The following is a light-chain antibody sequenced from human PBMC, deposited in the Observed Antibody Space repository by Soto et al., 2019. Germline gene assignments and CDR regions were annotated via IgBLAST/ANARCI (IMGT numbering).Light chain of an antibody. J-gene: IGKJ1*01. CDR2: GAS. V-gene: IGKV3-15*01. Sequence: EIVMTQSPATLSVSPGERATLSCRASQSVSTNLAWYQHTPGQAPRLLIYGASTRATGTSASFTGSASGTAFSLDIDSLQSEDFAVYFCQQYNNWPRTFGQGTKVEI. CDR1: QSVSTN. CDR3: QQYNNWPRT.